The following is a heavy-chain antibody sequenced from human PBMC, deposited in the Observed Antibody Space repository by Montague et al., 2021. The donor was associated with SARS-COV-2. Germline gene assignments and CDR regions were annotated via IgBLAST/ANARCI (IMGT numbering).Heavy chain of an antibody. V-gene: IGHV4-59*08. D-gene: IGHD2-15*01. J-gene: IGHJ6*02. CDR3: ARHPIGSFPRYGMDV. CDR2: IYYSGST. Sequence: SETLSLTCTVSGGSISSYYWSWIRQPPGKGLEWIGYIYYSGSTNYNPSLKSRVTISVDTSKNQFSLKLSSVTAADTAVYYCARHPIGSFPRYGMDVWGQRTTVTVSS. CDR1: GGSISSYY.